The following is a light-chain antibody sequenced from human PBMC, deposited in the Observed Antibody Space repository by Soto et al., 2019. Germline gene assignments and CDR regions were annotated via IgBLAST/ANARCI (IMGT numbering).Light chain of an antibody. CDR3: QQYNSWPIT. CDR1: QSVSSY. Sequence: EIVMTQSPGTLSLSPGERATLSCRASQSVSSYLAWYQQKPGQAPRLLISDASDRATGIPDRFSGSGSGTEFTLTISRLVPEDFAVYYCQQYNSWPITFGQGTRL. V-gene: IGKV3-20*01. CDR2: DAS. J-gene: IGKJ5*01.